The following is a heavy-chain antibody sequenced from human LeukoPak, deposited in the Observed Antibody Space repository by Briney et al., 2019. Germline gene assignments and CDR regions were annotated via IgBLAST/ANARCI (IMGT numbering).Heavy chain of an antibody. CDR2: INPNSGGT. CDR1: GYTFTGYY. J-gene: IGHJ3*02. V-gene: IGHV1-2*04. CDR3: ARDPGYSYGFSAFDI. Sequence: ASVTVSCKASGYTFTGYYMHWVRQAPGQGLEWMGWINPNSGGTNYAQKFQGWVTMTRDTSISTAYMELSRLRSDDTAVYYCARDPGYSYGFSAFDIWGQGTMVTVSS. D-gene: IGHD5-18*01.